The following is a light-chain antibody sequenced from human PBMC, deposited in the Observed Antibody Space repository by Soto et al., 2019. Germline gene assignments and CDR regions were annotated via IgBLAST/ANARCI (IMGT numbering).Light chain of an antibody. V-gene: IGKV1-5*03. CDR2: KAS. J-gene: IGKJ4*01. Sequence: DIQMTQSPSTLSASVGDRVTITCRASQSISPWLAWYQQKPGKAPKLLISKASSLEGGVPSRFSGSGSGAEFTLTISSLQPDDSATYYCQQHYSYSLTFGGGTKVEIK. CDR3: QQHYSYSLT. CDR1: QSISPW.